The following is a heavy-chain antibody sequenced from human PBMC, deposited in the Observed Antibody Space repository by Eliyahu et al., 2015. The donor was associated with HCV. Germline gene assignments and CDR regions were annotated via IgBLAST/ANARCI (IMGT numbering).Heavy chain of an antibody. V-gene: IGHV1-69*04. CDR1: GGTFXXYA. CDR2: IIPILGIA. J-gene: IGHJ4*02. CDR3: ARVSYVWGSYREFDY. D-gene: IGHD3-16*02. Sequence: QVQLVQSGAEVKKPGXSVKVSCXASGGTFXXYAISWXRQAPGQGLEWMGRIIPILGIANYAQKFQGRVTITADKSTSTAYMELSSLRSEDTAVYYCARVSYVWGSYREFDYWGQGTLVTVSS.